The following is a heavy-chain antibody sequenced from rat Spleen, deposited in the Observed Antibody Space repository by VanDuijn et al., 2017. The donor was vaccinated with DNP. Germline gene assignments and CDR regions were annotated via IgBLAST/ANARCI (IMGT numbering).Heavy chain of an antibody. Sequence: QVQLKESGPGLVQPSQTLSLTCTVSGFSLTNYGVSWVRQPPGKGLEWIAAISNGGSTYYNSALKSRLSISRDTSKNQVFLKMNSLQTEDTATYYCARSPETSYIYFPWAYWGQGTLVTVSS. CDR1: GFSLTNYG. V-gene: IGHV2S12*01. CDR3: ARSPETSYIYFPWAY. CDR2: ISNGGST. J-gene: IGHJ3*01. D-gene: IGHD1-2*01.